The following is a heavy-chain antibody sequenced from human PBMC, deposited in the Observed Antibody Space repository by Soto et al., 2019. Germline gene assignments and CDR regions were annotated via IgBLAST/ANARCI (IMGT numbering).Heavy chain of an antibody. D-gene: IGHD6-19*01. Sequence: SQTLSLTCVISWGSVSSNTATWNWVRQSPSRGLEWLGRTYYRSSWNFDYALSVKSRITINPDTSKNQFSLQLNSLTPEDTAVYYCAGELDIHHGLGYWGPGTSVPVSS. CDR2: TYYRSSWNF. J-gene: IGHJ4*02. CDR1: WGSVSSNTAT. V-gene: IGHV6-1*01. CDR3: AGELDIHHGLGY.